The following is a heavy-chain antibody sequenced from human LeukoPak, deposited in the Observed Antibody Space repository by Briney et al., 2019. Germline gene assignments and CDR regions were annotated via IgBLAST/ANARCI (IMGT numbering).Heavy chain of an antibody. J-gene: IGHJ4*02. CDR2: IYTSGST. CDR1: GGSISSYY. Sequence: SETLSLTCTVSGGSISSYYWSWLRQPAGKGLEWIGRIYTSGSTNYNPSLESRVTMSVDTSKNQSSLKLSSVTAADTAVYYCAREGGGCSSTSCYAGDFDYWGQGTLVTVSS. CDR3: AREGGGCSSTSCYAGDFDY. V-gene: IGHV4-4*07. D-gene: IGHD2-2*01.